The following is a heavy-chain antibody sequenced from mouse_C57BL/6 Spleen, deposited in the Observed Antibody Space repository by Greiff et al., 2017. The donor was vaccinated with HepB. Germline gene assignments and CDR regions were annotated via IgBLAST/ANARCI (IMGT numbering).Heavy chain of an antibody. CDR1: GFTFSSYA. Sequence: EVMLVESGGGLVKPGGSLKLSCAASGFTFSSYAMSWVRQTPEKRLEWVATISDGGSYTYYPDNVKGRFTISRDNAKNNLYLQMSHLKSEDTAMYYCARPPIYYDFAWFAYWGQGTLVTVSA. CDR2: ISDGGSYT. V-gene: IGHV5-4*03. J-gene: IGHJ3*01. D-gene: IGHD2-4*01. CDR3: ARPPIYYDFAWFAY.